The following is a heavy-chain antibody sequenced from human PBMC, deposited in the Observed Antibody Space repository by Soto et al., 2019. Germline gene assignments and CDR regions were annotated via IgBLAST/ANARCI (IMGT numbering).Heavy chain of an antibody. CDR1: GLNFSIYS. CDR3: ARDPGDGMDV. D-gene: IGHD3-10*01. CDR2: ISSSSTTL. J-gene: IGHJ6*02. Sequence: TGGSLRLSCAASGLNFSIYSMNWVRQAPGKGLEWVSYISSSSTTLYYADSVKGRFTISRDNAKNSLYLQMHSLRDEDTAVYYCARDPGDGMDVWGQGTTVTVSS. V-gene: IGHV3-48*02.